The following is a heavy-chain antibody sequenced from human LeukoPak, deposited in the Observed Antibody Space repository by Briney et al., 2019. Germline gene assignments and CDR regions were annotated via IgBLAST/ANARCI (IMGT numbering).Heavy chain of an antibody. V-gene: IGHV3-23*01. CDR1: GFTFSSYA. J-gene: IGHJ4*02. CDR2: ISGSGGST. CDR3: ARECTGQLWLLPFDY. D-gene: IGHD5-18*01. Sequence: PGGSLRLSCAASGFTFSSYAMSWVRRAPGKGLEWVSAISGSGGSTYYADSVKGRFTISRDNAKNSLYLQMNSLRDEDMAVYYCARECTGQLWLLPFDYWGQGTLVTVSS.